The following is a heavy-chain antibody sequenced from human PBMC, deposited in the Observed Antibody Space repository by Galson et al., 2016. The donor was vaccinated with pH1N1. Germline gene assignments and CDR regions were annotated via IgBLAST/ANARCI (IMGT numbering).Heavy chain of an antibody. D-gene: IGHD4-17*01. CDR2: VNPGGSTT. J-gene: IGHJ3*02. V-gene: IGHV5-51*03. CDR3: ARQYEFGDYRGDAFDI. Sequence: QSGAEVKKPGESLKISCKASGYSFTSYWIAWVRQVPGKGLEWVGVVNPGGSTTRYSQPFQGQVTISNDKSINTAYLQWISLKTSDTPPYYCARQYEFGDYRGDAFDIWGQGTMVIVSS. CDR1: GYSFTSYW.